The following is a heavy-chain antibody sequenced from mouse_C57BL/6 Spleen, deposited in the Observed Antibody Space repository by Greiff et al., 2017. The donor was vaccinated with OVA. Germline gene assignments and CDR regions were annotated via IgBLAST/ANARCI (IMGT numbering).Heavy chain of an antibody. CDR1: GYTFTSYG. D-gene: IGHD1-1*01. CDR3: ARETTVVATGRYWYFDV. Sequence: QVQLQQSGAELARPGASVKLSCKASGYTFTSYGISWVKQRTGQGLEWIGEIYPRSGNTYYNEKFKGKATLTADKSSSTAYMELRSLTSEDSAVYFCARETTVVATGRYWYFDVWGTGTTVTVAS. CDR2: IYPRSGNT. V-gene: IGHV1-81*01. J-gene: IGHJ1*03.